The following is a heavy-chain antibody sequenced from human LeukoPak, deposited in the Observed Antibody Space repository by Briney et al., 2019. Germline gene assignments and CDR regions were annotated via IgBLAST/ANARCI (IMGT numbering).Heavy chain of an antibody. CDR2: ISSSSSSI. CDR1: GFTFSSYA. CDR3: ARDYYDSSGYYYGGY. D-gene: IGHD3-22*01. V-gene: IGHV3-48*01. J-gene: IGHJ4*02. Sequence: GSLRLSCAASGFTFSSYAMSWVRQAPGKGLEWVSAISSSSSSIHYADSVKGRFTISRDDAKNSLYLQMNSLRAEDTAVYYCARDYYDSSGYYYGGYWGQGTLVTVSS.